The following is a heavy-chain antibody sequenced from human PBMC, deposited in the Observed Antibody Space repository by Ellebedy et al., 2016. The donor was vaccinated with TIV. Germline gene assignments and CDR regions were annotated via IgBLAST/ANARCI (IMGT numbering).Heavy chain of an antibody. CDR3: AKDILRWAFDY. V-gene: IGHV3-23*01. CDR1: GFTFSTNA. Sequence: GESLKISCAASGFTFSTNAMSWVRQAPGKGLEWVSAIGNSDETYYADSVKGRFTISRDSSKNTLYLQMNTLRAEDTALYYCAKDILRWAFDYWGQGTLVTVSS. J-gene: IGHJ4*02. D-gene: IGHD4-23*01. CDR2: IGNSDET.